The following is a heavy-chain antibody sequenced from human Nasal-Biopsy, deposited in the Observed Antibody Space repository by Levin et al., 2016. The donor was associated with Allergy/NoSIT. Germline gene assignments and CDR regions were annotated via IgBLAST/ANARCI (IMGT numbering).Heavy chain of an antibody. CDR2: MSGTDGTT. CDR3: AKEGNTLGEYFVH. J-gene: IGHJ1*01. D-gene: IGHD1-26*01. V-gene: IGHV3-23*01. Sequence: GESLKISCVVSGFSFGESWMSWVRQVPGKGLEWVSYMSGTDGTTDYADSVKGRFTISRDTFKNTLSLEMNSLRAEDTAVYYCAKEGNTLGEYFVHWGQGTLVTVSS. CDR1: GFSFGESW.